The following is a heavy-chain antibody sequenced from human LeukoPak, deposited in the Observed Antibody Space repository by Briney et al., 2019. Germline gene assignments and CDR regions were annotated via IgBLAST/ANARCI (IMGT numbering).Heavy chain of an antibody. V-gene: IGHV3-30-3*01. Sequence: RGSLRLSCAASGFTFSSYAMHWVRQAPGKGLEWVAVISYDGSNKYYADSVKGRFTISRDNSKNTLYLQMNSLRAEDTAVYYCARSRGAVILLGLGAFDIWGQGTMVTVSS. D-gene: IGHD3-10*01. CDR2: ISYDGSNK. CDR3: ARSRGAVILLGLGAFDI. CDR1: GFTFSSYA. J-gene: IGHJ3*02.